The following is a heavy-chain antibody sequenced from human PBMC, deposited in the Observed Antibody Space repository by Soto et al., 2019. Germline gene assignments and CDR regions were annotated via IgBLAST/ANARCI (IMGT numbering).Heavy chain of an antibody. CDR3: AIDRNYFGPAGENWFDL. CDR1: WYSLARYG. CDR2: ISGFNGKT. Sequence: ASVKVSCTTSWYSLARYGFSWVRQAPGQGLEWLGWISGFNGKTDYSQTLRDRVTLTTDTSTGTAYLELRRLKSDDTAIYYCAIDRNYFGPAGENWFDLCGQRTRVTVSS. V-gene: IGHV1-18*01. J-gene: IGHJ5*02. D-gene: IGHD3-9*01.